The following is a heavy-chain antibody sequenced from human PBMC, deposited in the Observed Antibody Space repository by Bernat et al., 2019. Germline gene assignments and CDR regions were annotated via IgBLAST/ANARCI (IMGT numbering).Heavy chain of an antibody. J-gene: IGHJ4*02. CDR2: INHSGST. CDR3: VTLPARMDFDY. Sequence: QVQLLQWGAGLLKPSETLSLTCAVYGGSFSGYYWSWIRQPPGKGLEWIGEINHSGSTNYNPSLKSRVTISVDTSKNQFSLKLSSVTAADTAVYYCVTLPARMDFDYWGQGTLVTVSS. D-gene: IGHD2-15*01. CDR1: GGSFSGYY. V-gene: IGHV4-34*01.